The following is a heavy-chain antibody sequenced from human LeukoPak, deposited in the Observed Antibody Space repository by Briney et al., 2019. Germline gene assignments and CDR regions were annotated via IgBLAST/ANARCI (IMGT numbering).Heavy chain of an antibody. D-gene: IGHD3-9*01. Sequence: GGSLRLSRAASGFTFSSYAMHWVRQAPGKGLEWVAVISYDGSNKYYADSVKGRFTISRDNSKNTLYLQMNSLRAGDTAVYYCARVDYDILTGYSYPWEFGWYFDLWGRGTLVTVSS. CDR2: ISYDGSNK. CDR3: ARVDYDILTGYSYPWEFGWYFDL. J-gene: IGHJ2*01. V-gene: IGHV3-30-3*01. CDR1: GFTFSSYA.